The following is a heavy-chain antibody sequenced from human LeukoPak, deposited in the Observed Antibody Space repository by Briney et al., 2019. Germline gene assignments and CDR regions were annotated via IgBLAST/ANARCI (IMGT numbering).Heavy chain of an antibody. V-gene: IGHV3-9*01. CDR3: AKVLHPDWYFDL. CDR1: GFTFDDYA. D-gene: IGHD3-10*01. CDR2: ISWNSGSI. J-gene: IGHJ2*01. Sequence: PGGSLRLSCAASGFTFDDYAMHWVRQAPGKGLEWVSGISWNSGSIGYADSVKGRFTISRDNAKNSLYLQMNSLRAEDTALYYCAKVLHPDWYFDLWGRGTLVTVSS.